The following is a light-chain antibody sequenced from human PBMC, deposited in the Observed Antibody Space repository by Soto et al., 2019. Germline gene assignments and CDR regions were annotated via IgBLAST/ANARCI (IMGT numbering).Light chain of an antibody. Sequence: EIGLIQSPATVSLSPGERGTLSCRASQSVSRYLAWYQQKPGQAPRLLIYDASNRATGIPARFSGSGSGTDFTLTISSLEPEDFAVYYCQQRSNGLITFGQGTRLEIK. J-gene: IGKJ5*01. CDR2: DAS. CDR1: QSVSRY. V-gene: IGKV3-11*01. CDR3: QQRSNGLIT.